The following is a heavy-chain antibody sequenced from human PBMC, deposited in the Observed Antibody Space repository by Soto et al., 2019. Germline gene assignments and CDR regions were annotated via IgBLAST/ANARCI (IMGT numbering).Heavy chain of an antibody. J-gene: IGHJ4*02. CDR2: ISTYNGNP. D-gene: IGHD1-7*01. Sequence: QIQLVQSGAEVKKPGASVKVSCKASGYIFTSQGISWVRQAPGQGLEWMGWISTYNGNPNYAQKLQGRVTMTTNTSTTTAFLELRSLTSDDPAVYYCARGRTRALEYWGQGTQVIVSA. CDR1: GYIFTSQG. V-gene: IGHV1-18*01. CDR3: ARGRTRALEY.